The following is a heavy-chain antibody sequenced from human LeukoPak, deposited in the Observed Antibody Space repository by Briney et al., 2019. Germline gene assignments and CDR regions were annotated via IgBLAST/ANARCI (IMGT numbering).Heavy chain of an antibody. J-gene: IGHJ4*02. CDR3: ARDATHYYDSSGYYF. CDR1: GGTFSSYG. Sequence: GASVKVSCKASGGTFSSYGISWVRQAPGQGLEWMGWISAYNGNTNYAQELQGRVTMTTDTSTSTAYMELRSLRSDDTAVYYCARDATHYYDSSGYYFWGQGTLVTVSS. CDR2: ISAYNGNT. D-gene: IGHD3-22*01. V-gene: IGHV1-18*01.